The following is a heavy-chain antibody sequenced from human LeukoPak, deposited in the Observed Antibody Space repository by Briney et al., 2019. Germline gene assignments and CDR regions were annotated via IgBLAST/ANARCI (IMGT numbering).Heavy chain of an antibody. CDR1: GGSISSSSYY. V-gene: IGHV4-39*07. J-gene: IGHJ4*02. CDR3: ASFWQLLDY. Sequence: SETLSLTCTVSGGSISSSSYYWGWIRQPPGKGLELIGSIYYSGSTYYNPSLKSRVTISGDTSKNQFSLKLNSVTAADTAVYYCASFWQLLDYWGQGTLVTVSS. CDR2: IYYSGST. D-gene: IGHD6-13*01.